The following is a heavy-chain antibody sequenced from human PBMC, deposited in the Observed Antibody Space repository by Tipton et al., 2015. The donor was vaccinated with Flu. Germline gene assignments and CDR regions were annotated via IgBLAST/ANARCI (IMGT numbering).Heavy chain of an antibody. CDR1: GFTFSTYD. CDR2: ISFDGDNK. D-gene: IGHD3-10*01. CDR3: ARVFPCVDASGSLACEYLDY. J-gene: IGHJ4*02. Sequence: SLRLSCSASGFTFSTYDMYWVRQAPGKGLEWVALISFDGDNKSYADSVKGRFTIARDNYESMVYLQMNSLRAEDTAVFYCARVFPCVDASGSLACEYLDYWGQGTLVTVSS. V-gene: IGHV3-30*04.